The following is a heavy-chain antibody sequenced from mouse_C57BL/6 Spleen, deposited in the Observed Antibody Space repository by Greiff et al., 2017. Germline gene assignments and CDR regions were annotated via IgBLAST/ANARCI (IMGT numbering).Heavy chain of an antibody. D-gene: IGHD1-1*01. V-gene: IGHV3-6*01. CDR2: ISYDGSN. CDR1: GYSITSGYY. Sequence: ESGPGLVKPSQSLSLTCSVTGYSITSGYYWNWIRQFPGNKLEWMGYISYDGSNNYNPSLKNRISITRDTSKNQFFLKLNSVTTEDTATYYCARDGHYGSSPFAYWGQGTLVTVSA. J-gene: IGHJ3*01. CDR3: ARDGHYGSSPFAY.